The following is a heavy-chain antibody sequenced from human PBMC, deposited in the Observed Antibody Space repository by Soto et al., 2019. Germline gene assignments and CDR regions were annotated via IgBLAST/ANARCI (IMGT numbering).Heavy chain of an antibody. CDR3: ARDLRVGATNDALDI. Sequence: PGGSLRLSCAASGFTLSGHNMHWVRQDPGKELEWVAVCTPGEDKYYAGSVRGRFTISRDDSTNTLHLGMNKLRADDTAQYYCARDLRVGATNDALDIWGQGTRVTVSS. CDR1: GFTLSGHN. CDR2: CTPGEDK. V-gene: IGHV3-30*03. D-gene: IGHD1-26*01. J-gene: IGHJ3*02.